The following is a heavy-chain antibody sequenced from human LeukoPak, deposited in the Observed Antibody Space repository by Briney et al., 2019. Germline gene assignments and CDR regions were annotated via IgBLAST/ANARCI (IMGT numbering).Heavy chain of an antibody. Sequence: GGSLRLSCAASGFTFSNAWMSWVRQAPGKGLEWVGRIKSNSDGGTAEYGAPVKGRFTISRDDSKNTLYLQMNSLKTEDTAVYHCTTVTALLLWGLDVWGQGTTVTVSS. CDR1: GFTFSNAW. D-gene: IGHD2-15*01. CDR3: TTVTALLLWGLDV. CDR2: IKSNSDGGTA. V-gene: IGHV3-15*01. J-gene: IGHJ6*02.